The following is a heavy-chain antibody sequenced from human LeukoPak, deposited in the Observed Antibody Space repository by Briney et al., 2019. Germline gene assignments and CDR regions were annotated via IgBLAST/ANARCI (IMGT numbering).Heavy chain of an antibody. CDR2: INPSGGST. CDR3: TRDGTHYYDSSGYSGYFDY. D-gene: IGHD3-22*01. Sequence: ASVKVSCKASGYTFTSYYIHWVRQAPGQGLEWMGIINPSGGSTSYAQKSQGRVTMTRDTSTSTVYMELSSLRSEDTAVYYCTRDGTHYYDSSGYSGYFDYWGQGTLVTVSS. J-gene: IGHJ4*02. CDR1: GYTFTSYY. V-gene: IGHV1-46*01.